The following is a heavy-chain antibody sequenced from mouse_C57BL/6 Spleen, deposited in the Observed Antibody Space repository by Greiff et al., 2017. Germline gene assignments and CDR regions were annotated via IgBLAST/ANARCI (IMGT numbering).Heavy chain of an antibody. Sequence: QVQLQQSGAELVRPGASVTLSCKASGYTFTDYEMHWVKQTPVHGLEWIGAIDPETGGTAYNQKFKGKAILTADKSPSTAYMELRSLTSEDSAVYYCTRGDDYDEYYFDYWGQGTTLTVSS. CDR2: IDPETGGT. CDR1: GYTFTDYE. CDR3: TRGDDYDEYYFDY. J-gene: IGHJ2*01. D-gene: IGHD2-4*01. V-gene: IGHV1-15*01.